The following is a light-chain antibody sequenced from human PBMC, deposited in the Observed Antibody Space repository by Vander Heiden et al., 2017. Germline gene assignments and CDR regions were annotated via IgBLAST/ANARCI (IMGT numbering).Light chain of an antibody. CDR3: QQYDSTPQT. V-gene: IGKV4-1*01. J-gene: IGKJ1*01. CDR1: QSVLYSSNNKTY. CDR2: WAS. Sequence: DTVMTQSPHSLAVSLRERATINSNSSQSVLYSSNNKTYLAWYQQKPGQPPKLLIYWASTRESGVPDRFSGSGSGTDFTLTISSLQAEDVAVYYCQQYDSTPQTFGQGTKVEIK.